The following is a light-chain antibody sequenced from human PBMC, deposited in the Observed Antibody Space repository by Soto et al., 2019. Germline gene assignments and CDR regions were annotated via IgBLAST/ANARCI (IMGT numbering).Light chain of an antibody. CDR1: SSNIGAGYD. J-gene: IGLJ2*01. V-gene: IGLV1-40*01. CDR2: GNT. CDR3: LSFDSSLSVV. Sequence: QSVLTQPPSVSGAPGQRVTISCTGSSSNIGAGYDVHWYQQLPGRAPKLLIYGNTNRPSGVPDRFSGYKSGTSASLAITGLQAEDEADSYCLSFDSSLSVVFGGGTKLTVL.